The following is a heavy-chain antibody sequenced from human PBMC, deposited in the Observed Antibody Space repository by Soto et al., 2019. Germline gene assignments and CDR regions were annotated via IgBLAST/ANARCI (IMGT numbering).Heavy chain of an antibody. CDR1: GFTFSSYA. J-gene: IGHJ6*02. CDR2: ISGSAGST. V-gene: IGHV3-23*01. Sequence: GGSLRLSCAASGFTFSSYAMSWVRQAPGKGLDWVSAISGSAGSTYYADSVKGRFTISRDNSKNTLYLQMNSLRAEDTAVYYCASAAREYYYYGMDVWGQGTTVTVS. CDR3: ASAAREYYYYGMDV.